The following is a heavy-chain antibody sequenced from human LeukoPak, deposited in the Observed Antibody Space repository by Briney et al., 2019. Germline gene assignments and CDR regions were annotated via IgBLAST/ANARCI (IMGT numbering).Heavy chain of an antibody. D-gene: IGHD5-12*01. CDR3: ARVGGSSGASDI. CDR2: IIPMSGTA. CDR1: GGAFINYV. J-gene: IGHJ3*02. Sequence: SVKVSCKVSGGAFINYVITWVRQAPGQGFEWMGRIIPMSGTANYPQKFQGRVTIMADKSTNTVYMELRRLRSEDTGVYFCARVGGSSGASDIWGQGTMVIVSS. V-gene: IGHV1-69*06.